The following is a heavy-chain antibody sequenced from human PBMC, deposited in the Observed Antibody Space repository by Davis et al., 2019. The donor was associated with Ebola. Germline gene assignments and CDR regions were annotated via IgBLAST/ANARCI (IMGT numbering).Heavy chain of an antibody. J-gene: IGHJ4*02. CDR3: VRDAYNRRGFDY. Sequence: GESLKISCAASGFTFSKYWMSWVRQAPGKGLEWVANIKEDGSEKYYVDSVKGRITISRDNAMNSLYLQMNSLSAEDTAVYYCVRDAYNRRGFDYWGQGTLVTVSS. V-gene: IGHV3-7*01. CDR1: GFTFSKYW. CDR2: IKEDGSEK. D-gene: IGHD5-24*01.